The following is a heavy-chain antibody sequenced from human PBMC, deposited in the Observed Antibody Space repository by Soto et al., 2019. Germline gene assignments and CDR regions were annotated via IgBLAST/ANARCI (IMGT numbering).Heavy chain of an antibody. CDR3: ARERNGYNSIFDY. V-gene: IGHV3-11*05. CDR1: GFTLSDYY. CDR2: ISSTGSYT. J-gene: IGHJ4*02. Sequence: PGGSLRLSCAASGFTLSDYYMSWIRQAPGKGLEWVSYISSTGSYTNYADSVRGRFTISRDNAKNSLYPQMNSLRAEDTAVYYCARERNGYNSIFDYWGQGTLVTVSS. D-gene: IGHD5-12*01.